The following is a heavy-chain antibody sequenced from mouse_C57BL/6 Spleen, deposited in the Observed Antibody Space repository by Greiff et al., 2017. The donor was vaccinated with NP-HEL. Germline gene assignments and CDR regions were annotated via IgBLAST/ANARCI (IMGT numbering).Heavy chain of an antibody. CDR3: AYYSNYAMDY. J-gene: IGHJ4*01. Sequence: QVQLKQPGAELVKPGASVKMSCKASGYTFTSYCITWVKQRPGQGLEWIGDIYPGSGSTNYNEKFKSKATLTVDTSSSTAYMQLSSLTSEDSAVYYCAYYSNYAMDYWGQGTSVTVSS. CDR2: IYPGSGST. CDR1: GYTFTSYC. V-gene: IGHV1-55*01. D-gene: IGHD2-5*01.